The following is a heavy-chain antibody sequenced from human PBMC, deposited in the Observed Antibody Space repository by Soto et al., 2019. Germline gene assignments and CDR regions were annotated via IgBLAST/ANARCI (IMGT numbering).Heavy chain of an antibody. CDR1: GYSFSTYG. CDR3: AKNGHPPYYYYGMDV. J-gene: IGHJ6*02. D-gene: IGHD2-8*01. V-gene: IGHV1-18*01. CDR2: ISGYNGDT. Sequence: QGQLVQSGAEVXXPGASVKVSCKASGYSFSTYGISWVRQAPGQGLEWMGWISGYNGDTNYAQKFQGRVTMTIDTSTTTAYLELRRLTYDDTAVYFCAKNGHPPYYYYGMDVWGQGTTVTVSS.